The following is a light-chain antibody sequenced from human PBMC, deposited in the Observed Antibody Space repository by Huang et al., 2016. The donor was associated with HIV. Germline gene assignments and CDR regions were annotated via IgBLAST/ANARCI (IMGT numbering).Light chain of an antibody. CDR3: QQSYTTSRT. Sequence: DIQMTQSPSSLSASVGDRLTITCRASQSIDRYLNWYQQKPGRAPNVLIYAASNTKSGVPTRFSGTGSGTDFTLTISSLQPEDFAIYYCQQSYTTSRTFGQGTKVEMK. J-gene: IGKJ1*01. CDR1: QSIDRY. CDR2: AAS. V-gene: IGKV1-39*01.